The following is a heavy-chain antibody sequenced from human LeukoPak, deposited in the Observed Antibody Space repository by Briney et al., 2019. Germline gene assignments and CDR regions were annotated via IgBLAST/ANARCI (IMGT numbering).Heavy chain of an antibody. V-gene: IGHV3-53*01. Sequence: GGSLRLSCAASGLTVITNHMTWVRQAPGKGLEWVSVVYSDGNTKYADSVQGRFTISRDNSKNTLYLEMNSLSPDDPAVYYCARGVEPLAANTLAYWGQGTLVTVSS. D-gene: IGHD1-14*01. J-gene: IGHJ4*02. CDR1: GLTVITNH. CDR2: VYSDGNT. CDR3: ARGVEPLAANTLAY.